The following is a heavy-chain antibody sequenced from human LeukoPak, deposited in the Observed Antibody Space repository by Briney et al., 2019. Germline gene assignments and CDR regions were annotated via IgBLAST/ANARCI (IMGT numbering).Heavy chain of an antibody. CDR3: ASRSSYYYYGMDV. D-gene: IGHD6-6*01. CDR1: GGSISSGGYY. Sequence: SETLSLTCTVSGGSISSGGYYWSWIRQPPGKGLEWIGYIYHSGSTYYNPSLKSRVTISVDRSKNQFSLKLSSETAADTAVYYCASRSSYYYYGMDVWGQGTTVTVSS. CDR2: IYHSGST. J-gene: IGHJ6*02. V-gene: IGHV4-30-2*01.